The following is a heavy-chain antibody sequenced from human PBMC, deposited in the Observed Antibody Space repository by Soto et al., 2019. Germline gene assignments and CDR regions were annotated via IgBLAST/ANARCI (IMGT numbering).Heavy chain of an antibody. V-gene: IGHV3-15*01. CDR1: GFTFSNAW. J-gene: IGHJ4*02. CDR3: ATGTSGGYD. D-gene: IGHD5-12*01. CDR2: IKNKTDGGTI. Sequence: EVHLVESGGGLVKPGESLRLSCAASGFTFSNAWMTWVRQAPGKGLEWVGRIKNKTDGGTIDYAPPVKGRFTISRDDSKNMLYLQMNSLKSDDTAVYYCATGTSGGYDWVQGTLVTVSS.